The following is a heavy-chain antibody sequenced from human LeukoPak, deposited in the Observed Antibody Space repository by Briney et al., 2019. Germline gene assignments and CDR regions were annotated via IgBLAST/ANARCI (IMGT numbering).Heavy chain of an antibody. J-gene: IGHJ4*02. Sequence: GGSLRLSCAASGFTFSSYAMSWVRQAPGKGLEWVSAISGSGGSTYYADSVKGRFTISRDNSKNTLYLQMSSLRAEDTAVYYCAKGLIDQWLAETDYWGQGTLVTVSS. CDR3: AKGLIDQWLAETDY. V-gene: IGHV3-23*01. D-gene: IGHD6-19*01. CDR2: ISGSGGST. CDR1: GFTFSSYA.